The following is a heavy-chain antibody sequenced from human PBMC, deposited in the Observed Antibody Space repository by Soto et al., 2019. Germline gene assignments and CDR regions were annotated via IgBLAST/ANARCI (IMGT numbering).Heavy chain of an antibody. J-gene: IGHJ4*02. V-gene: IGHV3-21*01. Sequence: EVQLVESGGGLVKPGGSLRLSWAXSGFTFSSYSMNWVRQAPGKGLEWVSSISSSSSYIYYADSVKGRFTISRDNAKNSLYLQMNSLRAEDTAVYYCAREGLFYGDLDYWGQGTLVTVSS. CDR1: GFTFSSYS. D-gene: IGHD4-17*01. CDR2: ISSSSSYI. CDR3: AREGLFYGDLDY.